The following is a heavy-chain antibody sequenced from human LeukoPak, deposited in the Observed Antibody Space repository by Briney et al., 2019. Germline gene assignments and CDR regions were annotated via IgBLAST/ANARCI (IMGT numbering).Heavy chain of an antibody. D-gene: IGHD6-19*01. Sequence: SETLSLTCNVSGGSISGYYWSWMRQPPGKGLEWIGYMYYSGSTNYNPSLKSRGTISVDTSKNQFSLKLSSVTAADTAVYYCARRRYTSGQVDSWGQGTLVTVSS. V-gene: IGHV4-59*08. CDR2: MYYSGST. CDR1: GGSISGYY. CDR3: ARRRYTSGQVDS. J-gene: IGHJ4*02.